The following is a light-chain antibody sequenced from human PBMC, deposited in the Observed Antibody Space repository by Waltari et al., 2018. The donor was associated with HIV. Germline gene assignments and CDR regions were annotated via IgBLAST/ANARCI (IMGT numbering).Light chain of an antibody. Sequence: VLTPSPSTLSLSQGERAPLSCRDSQNIGKYFAWYQQTPGQAPRLLIYDAATRASGIPARFSGSGSGTDFTLTISSLEPEDVAVYYCQQRSNWPPVTFGQGTRLEI. CDR3: QQRSNWPPVT. J-gene: IGKJ5*01. CDR2: DAA. V-gene: IGKV3-11*01. CDR1: QNIGKY.